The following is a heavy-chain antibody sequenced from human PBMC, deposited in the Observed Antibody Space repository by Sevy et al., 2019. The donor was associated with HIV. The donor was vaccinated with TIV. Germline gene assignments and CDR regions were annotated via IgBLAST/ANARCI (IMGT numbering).Heavy chain of an antibody. CDR3: VRFRYHDAFDI. CDR2: ISGSGGST. V-gene: IGHV3-23*01. J-gene: IGHJ3*02. Sequence: GGSLRLSCAASGFTFSSYAMSWVRQAPGKGLEWVSDISGSGGSTYYADSVKGRFTISRDNSKNTLYLQMNSLRAEDTAVYYCVRFRYHDAFDIWGQGTMVTVSS. CDR1: GFTFSSYA. D-gene: IGHD3-16*01.